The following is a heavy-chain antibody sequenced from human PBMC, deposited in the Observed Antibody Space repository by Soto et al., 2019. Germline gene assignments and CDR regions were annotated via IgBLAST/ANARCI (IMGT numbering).Heavy chain of an antibody. CDR2: RNPYTGNT. Sequence: QVQLVQSGAEVKKPGASVRVSCKASGYTFTSSDVYWVRQATGQGLELMGWRNPYTGNTGYAQKFEGRVTMTRNTSISTAYMELSSLRSEDTAVYYCARGSNHCSGGSCYSDWFDTWGQGTPVTVSS. CDR3: ARGSNHCSGGSCYSDWFDT. J-gene: IGHJ5*02. CDR1: GYTFTSSD. D-gene: IGHD2-15*01. V-gene: IGHV1-8*01.